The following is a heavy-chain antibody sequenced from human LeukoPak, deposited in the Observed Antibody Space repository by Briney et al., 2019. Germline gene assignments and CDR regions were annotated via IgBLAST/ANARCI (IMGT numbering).Heavy chain of an antibody. J-gene: IGHJ4*02. CDR2: IYYSGST. CDR1: GGSISSGGYY. D-gene: IGHD1-20*01. CDR3: ARGNWNEIDY. V-gene: IGHV4-31*03. Sequence: SETLSLTCTVSGGSISSGGYYWSWIRQHPGKGLEWIGYIYYSGSTYYNPSLKSRVTISVDTSKNQFSLKLSSVTAADTAVYYCARGNWNEIDYWGQGTLVTVSS.